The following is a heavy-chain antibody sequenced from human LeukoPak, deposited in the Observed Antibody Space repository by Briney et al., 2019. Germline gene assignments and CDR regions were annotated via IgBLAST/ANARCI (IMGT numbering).Heavy chain of an antibody. Sequence: SETLSLTCTVSGGSISSYYWSWLRQPPGKGLEWIGYIYYSGSTNYNPSLKSRVTISLDTSKNQFSLKLSSVTAADTAVYYCARGLSSGYYYGYYYMDVWGKGTTVTISS. CDR2: IYYSGST. J-gene: IGHJ6*03. V-gene: IGHV4-59*01. CDR1: GGSISSYY. D-gene: IGHD3-22*01. CDR3: ARGLSSGYYYGYYYMDV.